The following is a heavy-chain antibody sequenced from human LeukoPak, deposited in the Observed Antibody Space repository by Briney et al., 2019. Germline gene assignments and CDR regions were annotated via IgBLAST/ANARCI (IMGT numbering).Heavy chain of an antibody. J-gene: IGHJ4*02. CDR2: IIPIFGTA. D-gene: IGHD5-18*01. Sequence: ASVKVSCKASGGTFSSYAISWVRQAPGQGLEWMGGIIPIFGTANYAQKFQGRVTITADESTSTAYMELSSLRSEDTAVYYCARDAKSYGLPLDYWGQGTLVTVSS. CDR3: ARDAKSYGLPLDY. CDR1: GGTFSSYA. V-gene: IGHV1-69*13.